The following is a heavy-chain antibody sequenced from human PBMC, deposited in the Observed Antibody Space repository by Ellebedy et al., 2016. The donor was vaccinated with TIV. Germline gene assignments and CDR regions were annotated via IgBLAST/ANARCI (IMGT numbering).Heavy chain of an antibody. J-gene: IGHJ4*02. V-gene: IGHV3-7*03. CDR2: IKQDGREK. Sequence: GESLKISCAASEFAFETDWMTWVRQAPGKGLEWVANIKQDGREKYYVDSVKGRFTISRENAKNSLYLQMNSLRAEDTAVYYCAREFAMIVDYWGQGTLVTVSS. D-gene: IGHD3-16*01. CDR1: EFAFETDW. CDR3: AREFAMIVDY.